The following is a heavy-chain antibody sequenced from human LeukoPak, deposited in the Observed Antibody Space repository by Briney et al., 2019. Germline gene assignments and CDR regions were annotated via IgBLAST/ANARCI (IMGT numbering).Heavy chain of an antibody. D-gene: IGHD1-26*01. CDR1: GFTFSSYG. V-gene: IGHV3-33*01. CDR2: IWYDGSNK. CDR3: ARDADGGSAIDY. J-gene: IGHJ4*02. Sequence: SGGSLRLSCAASGFTFSSYGMHWVRQAPGKGLEWVAVIWYDGSNKYYADSVKGRFTISRDNSKNTLYLQMNSLRAEDTAVYYCARDADGGSAIDYWGQGTLVTVSS.